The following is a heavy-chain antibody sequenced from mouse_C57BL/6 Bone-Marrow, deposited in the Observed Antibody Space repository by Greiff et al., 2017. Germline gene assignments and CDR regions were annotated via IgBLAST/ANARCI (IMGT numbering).Heavy chain of an antibody. CDR3: AREGGYDYDVTWFAY. D-gene: IGHD2-4*01. CDR2: IDPSDSYT. V-gene: IGHV1-69*01. Sequence: VQLQQPGAELVMPGASVKLSCKASGYTFTSYWMHWVKQRPGQGLEWIGEIDPSDSYTNYNQKFKGKSTLTVDKSSSTAYMQLSSLTSEDSAVYYWAREGGYDYDVTWFAYWGQGTLVTVSA. J-gene: IGHJ3*01. CDR1: GYTFTSYW.